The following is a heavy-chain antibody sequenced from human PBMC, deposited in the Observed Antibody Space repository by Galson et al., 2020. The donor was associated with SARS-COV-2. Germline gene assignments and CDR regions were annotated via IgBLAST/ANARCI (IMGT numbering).Heavy chain of an antibody. D-gene: IGHD3-22*01. CDR3: ARWKYYYDSSGYYPFDY. CDR2: IIPIFGTA. Sequence: SVKVSCKASGGTFSSYAISWVRQAPGQGLEWMGGIIPIFGTANYAQKFQGRVTITADESTSTAYMELSSLRSEDTAVYYCARWKYYYDSSGYYPFDYWGQGTLVTVSS. CDR1: GGTFSSYA. V-gene: IGHV1-69*13. J-gene: IGHJ4*02.